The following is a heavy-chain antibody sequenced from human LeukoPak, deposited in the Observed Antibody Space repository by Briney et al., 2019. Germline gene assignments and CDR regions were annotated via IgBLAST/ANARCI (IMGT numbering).Heavy chain of an antibody. Sequence: PSETLSLTCTVSGGSISSGGYYGSCIRQHPGKGLEWIGYIYYSGSTYYNPSLKSRVTISVDTSKNQFSLKLSSVTAADTAVYYCARVHAAGTSDLYDAFDIWGQGTMVTVSS. J-gene: IGHJ3*02. CDR2: IYYSGST. CDR1: GGSISSGGYY. CDR3: ARVHAAGTSDLYDAFDI. V-gene: IGHV4-31*03. D-gene: IGHD6-13*01.